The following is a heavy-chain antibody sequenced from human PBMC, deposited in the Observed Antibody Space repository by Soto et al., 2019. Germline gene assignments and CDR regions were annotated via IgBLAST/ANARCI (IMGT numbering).Heavy chain of an antibody. CDR3: ARIPRYSFPTSDDLDS. CDR1: GGTFSSYA. Sequence: SVKVSCKASGGTFSSYAISWVRQAPGQGLEWMGGIIPIYPTTNYAEKFQGRLTVTADGSTNTAYMELNSLTSDDTAVYYCARIPRYSFPTSDDLDSWGQGTLVTVSS. CDR2: IIPIYPTT. J-gene: IGHJ4*02. D-gene: IGHD5-18*01. V-gene: IGHV1-69*13.